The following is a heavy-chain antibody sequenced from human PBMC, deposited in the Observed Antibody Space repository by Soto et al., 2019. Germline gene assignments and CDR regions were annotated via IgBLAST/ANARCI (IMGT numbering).Heavy chain of an antibody. J-gene: IGHJ4*02. D-gene: IGHD1-26*01. CDR1: GFTFSSYA. CDR2: ISYDGSNK. Sequence: QVQLVESGGGVVQPGRSLRLSCAASGFTFSSYAMHWVRQAPGKGLEWVAVISYDGSNKYYADSVKGRFTISRDNSKNTMYLQMNSLRAEDTAVYYWAREGWNSGSYRTYPSFAYWGQGTLVTVSS. V-gene: IGHV3-30-3*01. CDR3: AREGWNSGSYRTYPSFAY.